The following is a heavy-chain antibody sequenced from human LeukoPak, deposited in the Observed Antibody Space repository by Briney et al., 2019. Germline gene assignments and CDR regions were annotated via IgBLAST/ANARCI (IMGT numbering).Heavy chain of an antibody. CDR2: VYWDDDK. CDR3: AHTTLWFGELLRIYYFDY. CDR1: GFSLSTSGVG. V-gene: IGHV2-5*02. Sequence: KSGPTLVKPTQTLTLTCTFSGFSLSTSGVGVGWIRQPPGKALEWLALVYWDDDKRYSPSLKSRLTITKDTSKNQVVLTMTNMDPVDTATYYCAHTTLWFGELLRIYYFDYWGQGTLVTVSS. J-gene: IGHJ4*02. D-gene: IGHD3-10*01.